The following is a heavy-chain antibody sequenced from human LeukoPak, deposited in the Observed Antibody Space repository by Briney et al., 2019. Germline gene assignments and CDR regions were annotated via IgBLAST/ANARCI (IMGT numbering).Heavy chain of an antibody. CDR1: GGSISSSSYY. CDR2: IYYSGST. D-gene: IGHD5-12*01. V-gene: IGHV4-39*01. CDR3: ARHPLIVATINYFDY. J-gene: IGHJ4*02. Sequence: SETLSLTCTVSGGSISSSSYYWGWIRQPPGKGLEWIGSIYYSGSTYYNPSLKSRVTISVDTSKNQFSLKLSSVTAADTAVYYCARHPLIVATINYFDYWGQGTLVTVSS.